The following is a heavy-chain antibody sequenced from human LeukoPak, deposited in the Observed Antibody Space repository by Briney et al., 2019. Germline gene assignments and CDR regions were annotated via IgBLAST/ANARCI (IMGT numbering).Heavy chain of an antibody. CDR1: GFAFSSFA. D-gene: IGHD6-19*01. V-gene: IGHV3-23*01. CDR3: TKELHVAVAVADYYYFYMDV. Sequence: GGSLRLSCAASGFAFSSFAMGWVRESPGKGLEWLSTINGGGNTTFYADSVKGRFTISRDNSKNTLYLHMDSLRPDDTAIYYCTKELHVAVAVADYYYFYMDVWGRGTAVSVSS. J-gene: IGHJ6*03. CDR2: INGGGNTT.